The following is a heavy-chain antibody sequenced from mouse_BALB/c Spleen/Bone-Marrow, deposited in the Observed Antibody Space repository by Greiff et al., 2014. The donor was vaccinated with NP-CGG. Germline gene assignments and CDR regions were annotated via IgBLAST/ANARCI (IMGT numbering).Heavy chain of an antibody. J-gene: IGHJ2*01. CDR2: IYPYNDVT. Sequence: EVQLVESGPELVKPGASVKMSCKASGYTFTSYVLHWVKQKPGQGLEWIGYIYPYNDVTKYNEKFKPKATLTSDKSSSTAYMELSSLTSEDPAVYYCAREGMITGDYWGQGTTLTVSS. D-gene: IGHD2-4*01. CDR3: AREGMITGDY. V-gene: IGHV1-14*01. CDR1: GYTFTSYV.